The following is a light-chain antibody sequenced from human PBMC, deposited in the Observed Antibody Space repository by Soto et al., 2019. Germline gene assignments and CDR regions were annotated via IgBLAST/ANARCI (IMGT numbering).Light chain of an antibody. CDR3: SSYSTTNTAVL. CDR1: SSDVGGFRF. Sequence: QSALTQPASVSGSPGQSITISCTGTSSDVGGFRFVSWYQQHPGKVPKLLIHEVSDWPSGVSDRFSGSKSGNTASLTISGLQAEDEADYYCSSYSTTNTAVLFGGGTKLTVL. CDR2: EVS. V-gene: IGLV2-14*01. J-gene: IGLJ2*01.